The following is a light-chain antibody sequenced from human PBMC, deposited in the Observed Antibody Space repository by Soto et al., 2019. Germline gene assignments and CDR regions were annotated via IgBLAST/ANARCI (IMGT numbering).Light chain of an antibody. CDR3: QQYGSTPPT. CDR1: QSVSSN. CDR2: GAS. V-gene: IGKV3-15*01. Sequence: EIGMTQSPATLSVSPGEGVTLSCRASQSVSSNLAWYQQRPGQAPRRLIYGASTRATGIPARFSGSGSGTEFTLTISSLPSEDFAVYYCQQYGSTPPTFGSGTQVLIK. J-gene: IGKJ4*01.